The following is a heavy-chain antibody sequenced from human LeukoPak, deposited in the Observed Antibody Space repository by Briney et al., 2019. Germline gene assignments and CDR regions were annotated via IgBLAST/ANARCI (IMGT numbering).Heavy chain of an antibody. Sequence: GESLKISCKGSGYSFTNYWIGWVRQMPGKGLEWMGIIYPGDSDTRNSPSFQGHATISADKSITTAYLQWSSLKASDTAMYYCARRARGSYYGMDVWGQGTTVTVSS. CDR2: IYPGDSDT. J-gene: IGHJ6*02. CDR3: ARRARGSYYGMDV. D-gene: IGHD3-10*01. CDR1: GYSFTNYW. V-gene: IGHV5-51*01.